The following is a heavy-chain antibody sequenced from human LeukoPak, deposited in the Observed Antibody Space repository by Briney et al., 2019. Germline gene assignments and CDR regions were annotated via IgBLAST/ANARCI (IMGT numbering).Heavy chain of an antibody. V-gene: IGHV3-23*01. CDR1: GFTFSSYA. J-gene: IGHJ4*02. CDR3: AKYQSLGPSEYSSSWYYFDY. CDR2: ISGSGGST. D-gene: IGHD6-13*01. Sequence: GGSLRLSCAASGFTFSSYAMSWVRQAPGKGLEWVSAISGSGGSTYYADSVKGRFTISRDNSKNTLYLQMNSLRAEDTAVYYCAKYQSLGPSEYSSSWYYFDYWGQGTMVTVSS.